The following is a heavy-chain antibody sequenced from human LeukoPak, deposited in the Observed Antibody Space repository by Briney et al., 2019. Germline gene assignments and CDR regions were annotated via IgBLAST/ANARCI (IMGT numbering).Heavy chain of an antibody. Sequence: ASVKVSSKVTGNTLIEFSMHWVRQSPGKGLEWTAGFDSEVGETFYAQKFQCRVTMTEDTSTETAYMELSRLRSEDTAVYYCATDLLAGGLKTFDPWGQGTLVTVSS. J-gene: IGHJ5*02. CDR1: GNTLIEFS. CDR3: ATDLLAGGLKTFDP. V-gene: IGHV1-24*01. CDR2: FDSEVGET.